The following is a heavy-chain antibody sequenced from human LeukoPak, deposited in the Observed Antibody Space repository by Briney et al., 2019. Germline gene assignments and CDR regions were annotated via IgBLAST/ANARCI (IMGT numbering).Heavy chain of an antibody. D-gene: IGHD3-3*01. CDR1: GGSFSGYY. J-gene: IGHJ5*02. CDR2: INHSGST. CDR3: ARARRTIFGVVIFHWFDP. V-gene: IGHV4-34*01. Sequence: PSETLSLTCAVYGGSFSGYYWSWIRQPPGKGLEWIGEINHSGSTNYNPSLKSRVTISVDTSKNQFSLKLSSVTAADTAVYYCARARRTIFGVVIFHWFDPWGQGTLVTVSS.